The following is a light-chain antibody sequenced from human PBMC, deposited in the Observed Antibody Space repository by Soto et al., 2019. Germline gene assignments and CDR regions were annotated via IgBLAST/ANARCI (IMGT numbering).Light chain of an antibody. CDR1: QSVRSK. CDR2: SAT. V-gene: IGKV3-15*01. Sequence: EIVLTQSPASLSVSRGERATLSCRASQSVRSKLAWYQQKTGQAPRLLMYSATTRATGIPARFSCSGSGTEFTITISSMQSEDFAVYYCQQYHKWPQLTLGGGTKVDIK. J-gene: IGKJ4*02. CDR3: QQYHKWPQLT.